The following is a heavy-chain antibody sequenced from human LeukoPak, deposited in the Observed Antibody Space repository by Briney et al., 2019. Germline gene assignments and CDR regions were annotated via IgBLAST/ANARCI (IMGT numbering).Heavy chain of an antibody. Sequence: GGSLRLSCAASGFTFSSYAMSWVRQAPGKGLEWVSAISGSGGSTYYVDSMRGRFTVSRDNSKNTLYLQMDSLRPEDTATYYCAKDRWKTVLRGPDYWGQGTLVTVSS. CDR3: AKDRWKTVLRGPDY. CDR2: ISGSGGST. CDR1: GFTFSSYA. V-gene: IGHV3-23*01. J-gene: IGHJ4*02. D-gene: IGHD3-10*01.